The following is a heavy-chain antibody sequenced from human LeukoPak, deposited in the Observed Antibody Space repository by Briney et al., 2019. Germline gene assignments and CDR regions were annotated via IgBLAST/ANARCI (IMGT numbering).Heavy chain of an antibody. CDR2: ISSNSGYI. J-gene: IGHJ3*02. CDR3: ARDRLSQLRYFDWLPHLDAFDI. CDR1: GFTFSSYS. Sequence: PGGSLRLSCAASGFTFSSYSMNWVRQAPGKGLEWVSSISSNSGYIYYADSVKGRFTISRDNAKNSLYLQMNSLRAEDTAVYYCARDRLSQLRYFDWLPHLDAFDIWGQGTMVTVSS. D-gene: IGHD3-9*01. V-gene: IGHV3-21*01.